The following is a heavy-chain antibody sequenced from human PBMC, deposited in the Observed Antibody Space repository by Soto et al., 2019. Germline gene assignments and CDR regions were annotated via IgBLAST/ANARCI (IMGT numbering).Heavy chain of an antibody. CDR2: IIPIFGTA. CDR1: GGTFSSYA. CDR3: ARGRGIAAAGTGAWFDP. Sequence: ASVKVSCKASGGTFSSYAISWVRQAPGQGLEWMGGIIPIFGTANYAQKFQGRVTITADESTSTAYMELSSLRSEDTAVYYCARGRGIAAAGTGAWFDPWGQGTLVTVSS. D-gene: IGHD6-13*01. J-gene: IGHJ5*02. V-gene: IGHV1-69*13.